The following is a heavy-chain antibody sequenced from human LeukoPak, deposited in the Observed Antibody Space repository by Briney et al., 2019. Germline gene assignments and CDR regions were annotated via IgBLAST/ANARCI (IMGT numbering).Heavy chain of an antibody. Sequence: ASVKVSCKASGYTFTSYDINWVRQATGQGLEWMGWMNPNSGNTGYAQKFQGRVTMTRNTSISTAYMELSSLRSEDTAAYYCARGPQRGYCSGGSCQPLDYWGQGTLVTVSS. V-gene: IGHV1-8*01. CDR2: MNPNSGNT. CDR3: ARGPQRGYCSGGSCQPLDY. CDR1: GYTFTSYD. J-gene: IGHJ4*02. D-gene: IGHD2-15*01.